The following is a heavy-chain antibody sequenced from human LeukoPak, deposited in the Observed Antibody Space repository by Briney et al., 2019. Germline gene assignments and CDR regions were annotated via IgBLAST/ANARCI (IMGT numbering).Heavy chain of an antibody. CDR3: TKGGSYAPLDY. CDR2: INSGGDNT. V-gene: IGHV3-23*01. Sequence: GGSLRLSCAASGFTFSSSAMTWARQAPGKGLEWVSAINSGGDNTVYADYVKGRLTISRDNSKNTLYLQMNSLRAEDTAIYYCTKGGSYAPLDYWGQGTLVTVSS. J-gene: IGHJ4*02. D-gene: IGHD1-26*01. CDR1: GFTFSSSA.